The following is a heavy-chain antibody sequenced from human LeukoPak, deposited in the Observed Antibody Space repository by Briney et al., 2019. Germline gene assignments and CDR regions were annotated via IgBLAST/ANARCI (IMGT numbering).Heavy chain of an antibody. V-gene: IGHV3-30-3*01. Sequence: QPGGSLRLSCAASGFTFSSYLMHWIRQAPGKGLEWVAVISYDGSNKYYADSVKGRFTISRDNSKNTLYLQMNSLRAEDTAVYYCARGYSSGWPFPGYWGQGTLVTVSS. D-gene: IGHD6-19*01. CDR1: GFTFSSYL. CDR3: ARGYSSGWPFPGY. J-gene: IGHJ4*02. CDR2: ISYDGSNK.